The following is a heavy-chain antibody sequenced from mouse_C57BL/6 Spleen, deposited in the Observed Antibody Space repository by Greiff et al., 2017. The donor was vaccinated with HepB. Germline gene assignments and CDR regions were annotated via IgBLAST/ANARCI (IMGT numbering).Heavy chain of an antibody. V-gene: IGHV1-59*01. Sequence: QVQLQQPGAELVRPGTSVKLSCKASGYTFTSYWMHWVKQRPGQGLEWIGVIDPSDSYTNYNQKFKGKATLTVDKSSSTAYIELSSLTSEDSAVYYCASYGSSTYYGIDYWGQGTSVTVSA. CDR3: ASYGSSTYYGIDY. J-gene: IGHJ4*01. CDR2: IDPSDSYT. CDR1: GYTFTSYW. D-gene: IGHD1-1*01.